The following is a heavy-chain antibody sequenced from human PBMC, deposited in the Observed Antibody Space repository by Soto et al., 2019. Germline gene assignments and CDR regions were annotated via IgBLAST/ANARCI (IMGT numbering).Heavy chain of an antibody. J-gene: IGHJ4*02. D-gene: IGHD6-6*01. V-gene: IGHV3-23*01. CDR1: GFTFSNCA. CDR3: AKASIAARPGYYFDY. Sequence: GGSLRLSCAASGFTFSNCAMSWVRQAPGKGLEWVSGINGIDTGTFYADSVKGRFTISRDNSKDTLYLQMNSLRAEDTAVYYCAKASIAARPGYYFDYWGQGTLVTVSS. CDR2: INGIDTGT.